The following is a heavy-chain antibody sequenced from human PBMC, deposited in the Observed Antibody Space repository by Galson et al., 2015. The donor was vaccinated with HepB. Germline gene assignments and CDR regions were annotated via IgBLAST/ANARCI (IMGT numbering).Heavy chain of an antibody. CDR1: GFTFSSYG. CDR3: ARDGDTSGHYGIFDY. Sequence: SLRLSCAASGFTFSSYGIHWVRQALGKGLEWVSAIWYHGRDQYYADSVTGRFTVSRDQSKNTVYLQMNSLRAEDTGLYFCARDGDTSGHYGIFDYWGQGALVTVSS. D-gene: IGHD6-19*01. CDR2: IWYHGRDQ. V-gene: IGHV3-33*01. J-gene: IGHJ4*02.